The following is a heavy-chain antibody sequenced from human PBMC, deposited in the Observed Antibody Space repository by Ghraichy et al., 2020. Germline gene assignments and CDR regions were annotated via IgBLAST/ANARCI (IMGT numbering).Heavy chain of an antibody. J-gene: IGHJ6*03. D-gene: IGHD1-26*01. CDR2: IYYNGNT. V-gene: IGHV4-59*01. CDR1: GGSISSYY. Sequence: GSLRLSCTVSGGSISSYYWNWIRQPPGRGLEWIGYIYYNGNTNYNPSLKSRVTISKDTSNNQFSLRLSSVTAADTAVYYCGRGLNSGHYYYYYYMDVWGKGTKVTVSS. CDR3: GRGLNSGHYYYYYYMDV.